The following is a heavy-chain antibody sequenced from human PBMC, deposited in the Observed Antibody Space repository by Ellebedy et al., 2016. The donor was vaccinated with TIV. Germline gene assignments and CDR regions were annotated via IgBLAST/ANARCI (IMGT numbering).Heavy chain of an antibody. V-gene: IGHV4-39*01. D-gene: IGHD3-22*01. CDR2: VYYSGST. CDR3: ARLVIGISYNWFDP. Sequence: SETLSLTXTVSGGSISSSYDYWGWIRQPPGKGLEWIGGVYYSGSTYYNSSLKSRVTISVDTSKNQFSLKLSSVTAADTAVYYCARLVIGISYNWFDPWGQGTLVTVAS. J-gene: IGHJ5*02. CDR1: GGSISSSYDY.